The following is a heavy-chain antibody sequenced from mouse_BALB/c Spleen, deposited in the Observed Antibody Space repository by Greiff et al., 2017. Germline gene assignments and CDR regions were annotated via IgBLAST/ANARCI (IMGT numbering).Heavy chain of an antibody. CDR2: ISSGGSYT. CDR1: GFTFSSYA. CDR3: ARLGDYPFDY. J-gene: IGHJ2*01. V-gene: IGHV5-9-3*01. D-gene: IGHD2-4*01. Sequence: DVKLVESGGGLVKPGGSLKLSCAASGFTFSSYAMSWVRQTPEKRLEWVATISSGGSYTYYPDSVKGRFTISRDNAKNTLYLQMSSLRSEDTAMYYCARLGDYPFDYWGQGTTLTVSS.